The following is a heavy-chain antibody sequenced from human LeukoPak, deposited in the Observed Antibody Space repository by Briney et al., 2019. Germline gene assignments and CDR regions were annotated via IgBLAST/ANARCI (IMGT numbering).Heavy chain of an antibody. Sequence: ASVKVSCKASGYTFTSYDINWVRRATGQGLEWMGWMNPNSGNTGYAQKFQGRVTMTRNTSISTAYMELSSLRSEDTAVYYCAGGGGGGYDIYYYYGMDVWGQGTTVTVSS. D-gene: IGHD5-12*01. CDR2: MNPNSGNT. J-gene: IGHJ6*02. CDR1: GYTFTSYD. CDR3: AGGGGGGYDIYYYYGMDV. V-gene: IGHV1-8*01.